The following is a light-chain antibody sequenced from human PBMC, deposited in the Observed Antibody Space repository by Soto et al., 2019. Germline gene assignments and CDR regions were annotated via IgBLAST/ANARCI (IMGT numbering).Light chain of an antibody. V-gene: IGKV1-5*03. CDR2: KAS. CDR3: QQHHEYAAWT. CDR1: QSVSIW. J-gene: IGKJ1*01. Sequence: DIQMTQSPSTLSVSVGDRVTITCRASQSVSIWLAWYQQKPGKAPNLLIYKASSLQSGVPSRFSGSGSGTEFTLTISGLQPEDSATYYCQQHHEYAAWTFGQGTKVEIK.